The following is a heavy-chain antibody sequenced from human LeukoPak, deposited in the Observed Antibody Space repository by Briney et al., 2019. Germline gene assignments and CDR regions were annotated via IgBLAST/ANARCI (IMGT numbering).Heavy chain of an antibody. CDR1: GGSFINSNYY. CDR2: IYYSGST. J-gene: IGHJ5*02. Sequence: SETLTLTCTVSGGSFINSNYYWAWIRQPPGKGLEWIESIYYSGSTYYNPSLKSRVTISVDTSKNQFSLKLSSVTAADTAVYYCARHVEGWEQPRTFDPWGQGTLVTVSS. D-gene: IGHD1-26*01. CDR3: ARHVEGWEQPRTFDP. V-gene: IGHV4-39*01.